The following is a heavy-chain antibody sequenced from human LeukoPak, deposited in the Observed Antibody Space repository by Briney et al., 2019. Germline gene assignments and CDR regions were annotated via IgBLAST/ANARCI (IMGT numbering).Heavy chain of an antibody. V-gene: IGHV3-21*01. Sequence: GGSLRLSCAASGFTFSSYSMNWVRQAPGKGLEWVSSISSSSSYIYYADSVKGRFTISRDNAKNSLYLQMNSLRAEDTAVYYCASESGDDYGDYVLVDYWGQGTLVTVSS. CDR1: GFTFSSYS. CDR2: ISSSSSYI. D-gene: IGHD4-17*01. CDR3: ASESGDDYGDYVLVDY. J-gene: IGHJ4*02.